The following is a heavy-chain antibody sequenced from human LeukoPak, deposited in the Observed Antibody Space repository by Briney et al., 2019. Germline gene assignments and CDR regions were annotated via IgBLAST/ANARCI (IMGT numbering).Heavy chain of an antibody. CDR3: ARSVEMATKTLPGY. D-gene: IGHD5-24*01. J-gene: IGHJ4*02. Sequence: ASVKVSCKASGYTFTSYAMHWVRQAPGQRLEWKGWINAGNGNTKYSQKFQGRVTITRDTSASTAYMELSSLRSEDTAVYYCARSVEMATKTLPGYWGQGTLVTVSS. CDR2: INAGNGNT. CDR1: GYTFTSYA. V-gene: IGHV1-3*01.